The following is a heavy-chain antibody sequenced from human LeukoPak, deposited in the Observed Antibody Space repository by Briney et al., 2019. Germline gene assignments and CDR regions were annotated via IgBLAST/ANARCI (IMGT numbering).Heavy chain of an antibody. CDR3: ASSPYSSSWDYYYYYYMDV. D-gene: IGHD6-13*01. J-gene: IGHJ6*03. V-gene: IGHV1-18*01. CDR2: ISAYNGNT. CDR1: GYTFTSYG. Sequence: GASVKVSCKASGYTFTSYGISWVRQAPGQGLEWMGWISAYNGNTNYAQKFQGRVTITADKSTSTAYMELSSLRSEDTAVYYCASSPYSSSWDYYYYYYMDVWGKGTTVTVSS.